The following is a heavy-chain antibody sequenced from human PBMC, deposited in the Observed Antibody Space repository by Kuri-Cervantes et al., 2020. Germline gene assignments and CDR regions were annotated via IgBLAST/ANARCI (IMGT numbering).Heavy chain of an antibody. CDR3: ARAPSTGPVRLPDN. J-gene: IGHJ4*02. CDR1: GGSISSGDYY. Sequence: SETLSLTCTVSGGSISSGDYYWSWIRQPPGKGLEWIGYIYYSGSTYYNPSLKSRVTISVDTSKNQFSLQLKSVTPEDTAVYYCARAPSTGPVRLPDNWGQGTLVTVSS. D-gene: IGHD4-11*01. CDR2: IYYSGST. V-gene: IGHV4-30-4*01.